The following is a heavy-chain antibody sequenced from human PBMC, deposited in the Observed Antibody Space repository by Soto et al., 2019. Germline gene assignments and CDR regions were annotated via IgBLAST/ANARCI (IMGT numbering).Heavy chain of an antibody. CDR3: ARRARGNWAFDY. V-gene: IGHV5-51*01. Sequence: GESLKISCEGSGYSFTHYWIGWVRQMPGKGLEWMGIIYPGDSDTRYSPSFQGQVTFSADKSTSSAYLQWSSLKASDTAIYFCARRARGNWAFDYWGQGTLVTVSS. J-gene: IGHJ4*02. CDR1: GYSFTHYW. D-gene: IGHD3-16*01. CDR2: IYPGDSDT.